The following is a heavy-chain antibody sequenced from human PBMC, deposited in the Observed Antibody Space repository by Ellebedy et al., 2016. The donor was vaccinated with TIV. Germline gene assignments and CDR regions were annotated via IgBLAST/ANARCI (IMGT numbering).Heavy chain of an antibody. Sequence: GESLKISCAASGFIFSRYSMNWVRQAPGKGLEWVAYISSTSNTIYYADSVKGRFTISRDNAKDSLYLQMSSLRAEDTAVYYCVRDPLGYTRTWFYLDYWGRGTLVTVSS. CDR3: VRDPLGYTRTWFYLDY. V-gene: IGHV3-48*04. CDR2: ISSTSNTI. J-gene: IGHJ4*02. CDR1: GFIFSRYS. D-gene: IGHD6-13*01.